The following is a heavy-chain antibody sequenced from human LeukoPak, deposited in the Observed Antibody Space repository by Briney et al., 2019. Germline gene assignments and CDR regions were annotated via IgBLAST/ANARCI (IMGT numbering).Heavy chain of an antibody. CDR2: IRYDGSNK. Sequence: TGGSLRLSCAASGFTFSSYGMHWVRQAPGKGLEWVAFIRYDGSNKYYADSVKGRFTISRDNAKNSLYLQMNSLRAEDTAVYYCAREKVDTAMVIRVYYYYYMDVWGKGTTVTVSS. V-gene: IGHV3-30*02. CDR1: GFTFSSYG. CDR3: AREKVDTAMVIRVYYYYYMDV. J-gene: IGHJ6*03. D-gene: IGHD5-18*01.